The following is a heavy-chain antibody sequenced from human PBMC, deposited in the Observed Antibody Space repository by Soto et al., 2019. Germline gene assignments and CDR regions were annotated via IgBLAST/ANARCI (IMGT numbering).Heavy chain of an antibody. Sequence: GASVKVSCKASGYTFTGYYMRWVRQAPGQGLEWMGWINPNSGGTNYAQKFQGRVTMTRDTSISTAYVELGRLRSDDTAVYYCARVGVQQLKRTRYNRFDPWGQGTLVTVSS. CDR2: INPNSGGT. D-gene: IGHD6-13*01. V-gene: IGHV1-2*02. J-gene: IGHJ5*02. CDR1: GYTFTGYY. CDR3: ARVGVQQLKRTRYNRFDP.